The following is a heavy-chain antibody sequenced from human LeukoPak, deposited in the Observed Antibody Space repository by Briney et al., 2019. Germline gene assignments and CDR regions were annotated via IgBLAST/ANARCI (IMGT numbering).Heavy chain of an antibody. J-gene: IGHJ4*02. CDR2: IIPIFGTA. CDR1: GGTFSSYA. Sequence: SVKVSCKASGGTFSSYAISWVRQAPGQGLEWMGGIIPIFGTANYAQKFQGRVTITTDESTSTACMELSSLRSEDTAVYYCAGGVYGSGSYYQNALDYWGQGTLVTVSS. D-gene: IGHD3-10*01. V-gene: IGHV1-69*05. CDR3: AGGVYGSGSYYQNALDY.